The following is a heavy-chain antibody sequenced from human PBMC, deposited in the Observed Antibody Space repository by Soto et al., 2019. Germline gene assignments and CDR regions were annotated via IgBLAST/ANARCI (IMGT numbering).Heavy chain of an antibody. Sequence: QVQLVESGGGVVQPGRSLRLSCAASGFTFSSYGMHWVRQAPGKGLEWVAVISYDGSNKYYADSVKGRFTISRDNSKNTLYLQMNSLRAEDTAVYYCAKESGEYCSGGSFYSYYYYYGMDVWGQGTTVTVSS. CDR1: GFTFSSYG. CDR3: AKESGEYCSGGSFYSYYYYYGMDV. J-gene: IGHJ6*02. D-gene: IGHD2-15*01. CDR2: ISYDGSNK. V-gene: IGHV3-30*18.